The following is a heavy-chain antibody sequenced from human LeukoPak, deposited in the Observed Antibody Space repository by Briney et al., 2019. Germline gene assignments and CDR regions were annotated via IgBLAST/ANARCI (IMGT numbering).Heavy chain of an antibody. D-gene: IGHD3-3*01. V-gene: IGHV1-69*05. CDR2: IIPIFGTA. CDR1: GGTFSSYA. CDR3: ARVDGRAIFGVVIGWFDP. Sequence: ASVKVSCKASGGTFSSYAISWVRQAPGQGLEWMGGIIPIFGTANYAQKFQGRVTITTDESTSTAYMELSSLKASDTAMYYCARVDGRAIFGVVIGWFDPWGQGTLVTVSS. J-gene: IGHJ5*02.